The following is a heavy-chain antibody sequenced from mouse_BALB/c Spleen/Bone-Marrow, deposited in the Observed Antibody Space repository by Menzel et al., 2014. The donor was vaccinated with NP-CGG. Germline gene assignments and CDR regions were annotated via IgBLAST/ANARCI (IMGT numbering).Heavy chain of an antibody. CDR1: GFPFIAYT. V-gene: IGHV5-12-2*01. CDR3: ARHGEERPVLAMDY. D-gene: IGHD2-14*01. Sequence: DVKLVESGGGLVEPGGSLKLSCAASGFPFIAYTMSWARQTPEKRLEWVAYINNGGGSTYYPDTVKGRFTISRDNAKNTLYLQMSSLKSEDTAMYYCARHGEERPVLAMDYWGQGTSVTVSS. CDR2: INNGGGST. J-gene: IGHJ4*01.